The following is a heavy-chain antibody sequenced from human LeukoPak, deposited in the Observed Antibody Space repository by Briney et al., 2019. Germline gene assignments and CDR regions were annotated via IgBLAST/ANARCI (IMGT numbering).Heavy chain of an antibody. CDR1: GFTFSSYE. J-gene: IGHJ4*02. Sequence: PGGSLRLSCAASGFTFSSYEMNWVRQAPGKGLEWVSYISSSGSTIYYADSVKGRFTISRDNAKNSLYLQMNSLRAEDTAVYYCARDLPRWLRTLQTHTDYWGQGTLVTVSS. CDR3: ARDLPRWLRTLQTHTDY. CDR2: ISSSGSTI. V-gene: IGHV3-48*03. D-gene: IGHD3-22*01.